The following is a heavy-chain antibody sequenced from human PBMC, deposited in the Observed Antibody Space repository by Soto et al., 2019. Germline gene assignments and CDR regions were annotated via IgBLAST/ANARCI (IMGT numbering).Heavy chain of an antibody. CDR1: GGSISSGDYY. CDR2: IYYSGST. V-gene: IGHV4-30-4*01. J-gene: IGHJ4*02. Sequence: QVQLQESGPGLVKPSQTLSLTCTVSGGSISSGDYYWSWIRQPPGKVLEWIGYIYYSGSTYYNPSLKSRVTISVDTSKNQFSLKLSSVTAADTAVYYCARVGFFRGVIRGFDYWGQGTLVTVSS. CDR3: ARVGFFRGVIRGFDY. D-gene: IGHD3-10*01.